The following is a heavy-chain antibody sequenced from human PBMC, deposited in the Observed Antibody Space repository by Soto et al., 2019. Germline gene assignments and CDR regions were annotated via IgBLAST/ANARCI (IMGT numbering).Heavy chain of an antibody. Sequence: HVQLVESGGGVIQPGKSLRLSCAASGFTFSSYAMHWVRQAPGKGLEWVAFISYHGSHNYYADSVKGRFTISRDNSKNTLDLQMNSLRPEDTAVYFCAKDRTTIFGVVTYYFDNGGQGTLVTVSS. CDR1: GFTFSSYA. J-gene: IGHJ4*02. CDR2: ISYHGSHN. V-gene: IGHV3-30*18. D-gene: IGHD3-3*01. CDR3: AKDRTTIFGVVTYYFDN.